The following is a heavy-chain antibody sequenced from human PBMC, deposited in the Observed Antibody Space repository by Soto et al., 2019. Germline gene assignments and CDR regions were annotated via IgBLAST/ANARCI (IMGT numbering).Heavy chain of an antibody. CDR2: ISYDGSNK. V-gene: IGHV3-30*04. D-gene: IGHD4-17*01. J-gene: IGHJ4*02. Sequence: GGSLRLSCAASGFTFSSYAMHWVRQAPGKGLEWVAVISYDGSNKYYADSVKGRFTISRDNSKNTLYLQMNSLRAEDTAVYYCARGERTVTTGRHDYWGQGTLVTVSS. CDR3: ARGERTVTTGRHDY. CDR1: GFTFSSYA.